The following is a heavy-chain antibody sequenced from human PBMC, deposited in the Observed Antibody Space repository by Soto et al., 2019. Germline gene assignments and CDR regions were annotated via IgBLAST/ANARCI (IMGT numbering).Heavy chain of an antibody. CDR2: ISYDGSNK. D-gene: IGHD3-3*01. V-gene: IGHV3-30-3*01. J-gene: IGHJ6*02. CDR1: GFTFSNYA. CDR3: ARADGVAYYYGMDV. Sequence: GSLRLSCAASGFTFSNYAMHWVRQAPGKGLEWVAVISYDGSNKFYADSMKGRFTISRDNPKSTLYLQMNSLRAEDTAVYYCARADGVAYYYGMDVWGQGTTVTVSS.